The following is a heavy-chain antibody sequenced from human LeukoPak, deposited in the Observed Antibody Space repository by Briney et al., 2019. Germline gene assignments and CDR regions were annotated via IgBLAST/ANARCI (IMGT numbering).Heavy chain of an antibody. CDR1: GFTFSSYA. D-gene: IGHD4-11*01. Sequence: PGGSLRLSCAASGFTFSSYAMHWVRQAPGKGLEYVSAISSNGGSTYYANSVKGRFTISRDNSKNTLYLQMGSLRAEDMAVYYCARVSNRGYWGQGTLVTVSS. CDR3: ARVSNRGY. J-gene: IGHJ4*02. CDR2: ISSNGGST. V-gene: IGHV3-64*01.